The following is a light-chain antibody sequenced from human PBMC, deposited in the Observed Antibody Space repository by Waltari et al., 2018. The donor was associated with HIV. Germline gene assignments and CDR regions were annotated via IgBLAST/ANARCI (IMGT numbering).Light chain of an antibody. Sequence: IVLTQSPATLSLSPGERATLSCRASQAISSGYLAWYQQIRGQAPRLLIFGASSRATGIPDRFSGSGSETVFTLTISSLEPEDFAMYYCQQYGSSPCTFGQGTRLEIK. J-gene: IGKJ2*02. V-gene: IGKV3-20*01. CDR2: GAS. CDR1: QAISSGY. CDR3: QQYGSSPCT.